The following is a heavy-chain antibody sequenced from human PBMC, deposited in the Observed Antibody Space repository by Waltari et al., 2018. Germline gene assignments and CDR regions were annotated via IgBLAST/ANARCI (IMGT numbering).Heavy chain of an antibody. Sequence: QVQLVESGGGVVQPGRSLRLSCAASGFTFSSYAMHWVRQAPGKGLEGVAVISYDGSNKYYADSVKGRFTISRDNSKNTLYLQMNSLRAEDTAVYYCARGRYSFYYFDYWGQGTLVTVSS. CDR3: ARGRYSFYYFDY. CDR2: ISYDGSNK. V-gene: IGHV3-30-3*01. J-gene: IGHJ4*02. D-gene: IGHD6-13*01. CDR1: GFTFSSYA.